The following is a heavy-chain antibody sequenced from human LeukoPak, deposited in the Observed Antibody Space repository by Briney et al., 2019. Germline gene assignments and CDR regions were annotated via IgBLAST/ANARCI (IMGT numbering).Heavy chain of an antibody. J-gene: IGHJ4*02. CDR2: IKGDESAK. Sequence: GGSLRLSCAASGFTFSTYWMAWVRQAPGKGLKWVANIKGDESAKHQADSVKGRFTISRDNAQNSVYLQMSNLRGEDTAVYYCARDVGGSLDYWGQGPRATVSS. CDR3: ARDVGGSLDY. V-gene: IGHV3-7*01. D-gene: IGHD1-26*01. CDR1: GFTFSTYW.